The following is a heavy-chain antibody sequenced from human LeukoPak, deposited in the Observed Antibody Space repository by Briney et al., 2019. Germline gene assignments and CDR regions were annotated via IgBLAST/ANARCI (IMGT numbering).Heavy chain of an antibody. CDR2: IRSSSSYI. V-gene: IGHV3-21*01. CDR1: VFTFSSYS. J-gene: IGHJ4*02. Sequence: GGSLRLSCAASVFTFSSYSMNWVRQAPGKGREGVSSIRSSSSYIYYADSVKGRFTISRDNAKNSLYLPMNSLRAEDTAVYYCARDEGYVGAAIDYWGQGTLVTVSS. CDR3: ARDEGYVGAAIDY. D-gene: IGHD1-26*01.